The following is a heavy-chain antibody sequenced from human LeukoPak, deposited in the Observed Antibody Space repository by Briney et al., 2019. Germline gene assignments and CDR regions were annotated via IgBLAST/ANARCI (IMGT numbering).Heavy chain of an antibody. CDR1: GFTFSSYA. V-gene: IGHV3-30*18. J-gene: IGHJ4*02. CDR2: VSYDGNRK. Sequence: PGRSLRLSCAASGFTFSSYAIHWVRQAPGKGLEWVAHVSYDGNRKYYADSVKGRFTISRDNSKNTLYLQMNSLRAEDTAVYYCAKDHSVGATKGYFDYWGQGTLVTVSS. CDR3: AKDHSVGATKGYFDY. D-gene: IGHD1-26*01.